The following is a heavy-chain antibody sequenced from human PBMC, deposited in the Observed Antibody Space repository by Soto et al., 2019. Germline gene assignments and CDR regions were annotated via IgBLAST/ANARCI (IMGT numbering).Heavy chain of an antibody. V-gene: IGHV4-34*01. CDR2: INHSGST. Sequence: QVQLQQWGAGLLKPSETLSLTCAVYGGSFSGYYWSWIRQPPGKGLEWIGEINHSGSTNYNPSLKSRVTISVDTSKNQFSLKLSSVTAAYTAVYYCARGTGVTGAYYYYMDVWGKGTTVTVSS. CDR1: GGSFSGYY. CDR3: ARGTGVTGAYYYYMDV. J-gene: IGHJ6*03. D-gene: IGHD1-26*01.